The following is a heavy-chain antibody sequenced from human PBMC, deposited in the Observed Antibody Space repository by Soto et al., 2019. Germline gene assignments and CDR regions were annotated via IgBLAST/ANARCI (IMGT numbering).Heavy chain of an antibody. D-gene: IGHD6-19*01. CDR3: ARDGGIAVAASGY. CDR2: INAGNGNT. J-gene: IGHJ4*02. Sequence: ASVKVSCKASGYTSTSYAMHWVRQAPGQRLEWMGWINAGNGNTKYSQKFQGRVTITRDTSASTAYMELSSLRSEDTAVYYCARDGGIAVAASGYWGQGTLVTVSS. CDR1: GYTSTSYA. V-gene: IGHV1-3*01.